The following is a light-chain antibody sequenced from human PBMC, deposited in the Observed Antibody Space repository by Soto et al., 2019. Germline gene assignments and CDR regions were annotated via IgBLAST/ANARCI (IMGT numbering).Light chain of an antibody. CDR2: EVT. J-gene: IGLJ2*01. V-gene: IGLV2-8*01. CDR3: SSYGGDNNWGV. CDR1: SSDVGGYNF. Sequence: QSALTQPPSASGSPGQSVTISCTGTSSDVGGYNFVSWYQQQSGKTPKLIIYEVTKRPSGVPDRFSGSKSGNTASLTVSGLQAEDDADYYCSSYGGDNNWGVFGGGTKLTVL.